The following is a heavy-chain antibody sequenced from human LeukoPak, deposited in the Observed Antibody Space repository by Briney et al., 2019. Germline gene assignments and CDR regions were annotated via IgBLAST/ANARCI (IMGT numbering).Heavy chain of an antibody. CDR1: GGSISNKNYF. CDR2: ISYSGSTYTGST. J-gene: IGHJ3*02. CDR3: ASASHSSAYQDAFDI. Sequence: SETLSLTCAVSGGSISNKNYFWGWIRQPPGKGLEWIGSISYSGSTYTGSTYSNPSLKGRLTISVDTSTNQFSLKLTSVTAADTAVYYCASASHSSAYQDAFDIWGLGTMVTVFS. V-gene: IGHV4-39*01. D-gene: IGHD3-22*01.